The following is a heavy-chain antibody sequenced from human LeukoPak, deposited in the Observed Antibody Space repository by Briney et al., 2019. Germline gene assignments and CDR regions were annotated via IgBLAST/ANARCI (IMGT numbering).Heavy chain of an antibody. Sequence: ASVKVSCKASGYTFTSYYMHWVRQAPGQGLEWMRIINPSGGSTSYAQKFQGRVTMTRDTSTSTVYMELSSLRSEDTAVYYCARTRAVAGKEGEFDYWGQGTLVTVPS. CDR3: ARTRAVAGKEGEFDY. D-gene: IGHD6-19*01. CDR2: INPSGGST. V-gene: IGHV1-46*01. CDR1: GYTFTSYY. J-gene: IGHJ4*02.